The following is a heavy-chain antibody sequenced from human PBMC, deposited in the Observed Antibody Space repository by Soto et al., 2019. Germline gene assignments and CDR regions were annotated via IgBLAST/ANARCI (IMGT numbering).Heavy chain of an antibody. D-gene: IGHD2-15*01. Sequence: PSETLSLTSAVYGGSFSGYYWSWIRQPPGKGLEWIGEINHSGSTNYNPSLKSRVTISVDTSKNQFSLKLSSVTAADTAVYYCARDVVVAATLVGYYYYGMDVWGQGTTVTVSS. V-gene: IGHV4-34*01. J-gene: IGHJ6*02. CDR2: INHSGST. CDR3: ARDVVVAATLVGYYYYGMDV. CDR1: GGSFSGYY.